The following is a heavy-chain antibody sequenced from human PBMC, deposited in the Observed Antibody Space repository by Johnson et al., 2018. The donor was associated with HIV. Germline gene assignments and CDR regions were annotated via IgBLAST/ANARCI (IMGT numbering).Heavy chain of an antibody. J-gene: IGHJ3*02. CDR1: GFTVSSNY. V-gene: IGHV3-66*01. Sequence: VQLVESGGGLVQPGGSLRLSCAASGFTVSSNYMSWVRQAPGKGLEWVSVIYSGGSTYYADSVKGRFTISRDNSKNTLYLQMNSLRAEDTAVYYCASLSEVVVNACDIWGQGTMVTVSS. CDR3: ASLSEVVVNACDI. D-gene: IGHD3-22*01. CDR2: IYSGGST.